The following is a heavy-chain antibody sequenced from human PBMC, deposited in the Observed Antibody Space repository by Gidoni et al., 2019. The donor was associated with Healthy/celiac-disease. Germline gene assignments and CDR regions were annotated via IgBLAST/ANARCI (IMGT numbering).Heavy chain of an antibody. D-gene: IGHD5-12*01. V-gene: IGHV1-46*01. CDR2: INPSGGST. Sequence: QVQLVQSGAEVKKPGASVKVSCKASGYTFTSYYMHWVRQAPGQGLEWMGIINPSGGSTSYAQKFQGRVTMTRDTSTSTVYMELSSLRSEDTAVYYCARSGYSGYDFGRGIDYWGQGTLVTVSS. CDR3: ARSGYSGYDFGRGIDY. J-gene: IGHJ4*02. CDR1: GYTFTSYY.